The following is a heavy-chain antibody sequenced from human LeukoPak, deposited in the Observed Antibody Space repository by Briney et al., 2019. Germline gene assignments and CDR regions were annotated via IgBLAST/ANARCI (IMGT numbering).Heavy chain of an antibody. J-gene: IGHJ4*02. Sequence: SETLSLTCTVSGYSISSGYYWGWIRQPPGKGLEWIGSIYYSGSTYYNPSLKSRVTISVDTSKNQFSLKLSSVTAADTAVYYCARVLGYCSGGSCYGVPFDYWGQGTLVTVSS. CDR2: IYYSGST. V-gene: IGHV4-38-2*02. CDR1: GYSISSGYY. D-gene: IGHD2-15*01. CDR3: ARVLGYCSGGSCYGVPFDY.